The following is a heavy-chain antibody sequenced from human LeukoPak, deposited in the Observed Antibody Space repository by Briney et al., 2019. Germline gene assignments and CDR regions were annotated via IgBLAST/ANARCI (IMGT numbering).Heavy chain of an antibody. CDR2: IYYSGST. CDR3: ARQLNDFDY. V-gene: IGHV4-39*01. Sequence: PSETLSLTCTVSGGSISSSSYYWGWIRQPPGKGVEWIGSIYYSGSTYYNPSLKSRVTISVDTSKNQFSLKLSSVTAADTAVYYRARQLNDFDYWGQGTLVIVSS. J-gene: IGHJ4*02. CDR1: GGSISSSSYY. D-gene: IGHD1-1*01.